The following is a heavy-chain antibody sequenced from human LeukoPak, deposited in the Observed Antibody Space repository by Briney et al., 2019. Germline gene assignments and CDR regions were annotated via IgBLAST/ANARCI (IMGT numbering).Heavy chain of an antibody. Sequence: ETLSLTCTVSGGSISSGGYYWSWIRQHPGKGLEWVSHINSDGSWTSYADSVKGRFTISKDNAKNTVYLQMNSLRAEDTAVYYCVSFYETYWGRGTLVTVSS. CDR3: VSFYETY. CDR2: INSDGSWT. V-gene: IGHV3-74*01. D-gene: IGHD2/OR15-2a*01. CDR1: GGSISSGGYY. J-gene: IGHJ4*02.